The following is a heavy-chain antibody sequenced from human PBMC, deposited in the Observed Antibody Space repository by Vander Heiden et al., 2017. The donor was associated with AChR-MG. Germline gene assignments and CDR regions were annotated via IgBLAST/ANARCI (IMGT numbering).Heavy chain of an antibody. Sequence: EVQLLESGGGLVQPGGSLRLSCAASGFTFSSYGMSWVRQDPGKGREWVSAISGSGGSTYYADSVKGRFTISRDNSKNTLYLQMNSLRAEDTAVYYCAKDIQRWLSEVVEFDYWGQGTLVTVSS. CDR1: GFTFSSYG. V-gene: IGHV3-23*01. J-gene: IGHJ4*02. D-gene: IGHD2-21*01. CDR2: ISGSGGST. CDR3: AKDIQRWLSEVVEFDY.